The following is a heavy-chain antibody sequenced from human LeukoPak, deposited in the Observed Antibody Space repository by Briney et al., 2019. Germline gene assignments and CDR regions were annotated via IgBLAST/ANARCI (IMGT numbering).Heavy chain of an antibody. D-gene: IGHD1-26*01. V-gene: IGHV1-69*13. J-gene: IGHJ3*02. CDR2: IIPIFGTA. CDR1: GYTFANYG. CDR3: ARDESWELQEHDAFDI. Sequence: GASVKVSCKTSGYTFANYGISWVRQAPGQGLEWMGGIIPIFGTANYAQKFQGRVTITADESTSTAYMELSSLRSEDTAVYYCARDESWELQEHDAFDIWGQGTMVTVSS.